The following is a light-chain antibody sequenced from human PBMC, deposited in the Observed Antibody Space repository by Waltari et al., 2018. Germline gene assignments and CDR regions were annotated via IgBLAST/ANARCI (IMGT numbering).Light chain of an antibody. V-gene: IGKV1D-12*01. CDR2: AAS. CDR3: QQAYYFPFT. Sequence: DIQMTQSPSSVSASVGDTVTITCRASQGISIWLAWYQQKAGRTPKLLIYAASSLESGVPSRFSGSGSWTDFTLTITSLQPEDFATYYCQQAYYFPFTFGGGTKVEI. CDR1: QGISIW. J-gene: IGKJ4*01.